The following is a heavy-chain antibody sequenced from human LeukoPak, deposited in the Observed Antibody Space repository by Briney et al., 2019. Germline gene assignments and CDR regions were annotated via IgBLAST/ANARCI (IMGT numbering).Heavy chain of an antibody. Sequence: TGGSLRLSCAASGFTFSSYGMHWVRQAPGKGLEWVAVISYDGSNKYYADSVKGRFTISRDNAKNSLYLQMNSLRAEDTAVYYCARDGGPYYYGSGSYARHFDYWGQGILVTVSS. CDR1: GFTFSSYG. CDR2: ISYDGSNK. J-gene: IGHJ4*02. V-gene: IGHV3-30*03. D-gene: IGHD3-10*01. CDR3: ARDGGPYYYGSGSYARHFDY.